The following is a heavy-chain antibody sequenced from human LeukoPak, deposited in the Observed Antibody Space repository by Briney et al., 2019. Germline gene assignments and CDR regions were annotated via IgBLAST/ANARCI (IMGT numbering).Heavy chain of an antibody. D-gene: IGHD1-26*01. CDR3: AIGIAPSGILYLYFQH. Sequence: PGGSLRLSCAASGFTFSSYSMNWVRQAPGKGLEWVSSISSSSSYIYYADSVKGRFTISRDNAKNSLYLQMNSLRAEDTAVYYCAIGIAPSGILYLYFQHWGQGTLVTVSS. CDR2: ISSSSSYI. J-gene: IGHJ1*01. CDR1: GFTFSSYS. V-gene: IGHV3-21*01.